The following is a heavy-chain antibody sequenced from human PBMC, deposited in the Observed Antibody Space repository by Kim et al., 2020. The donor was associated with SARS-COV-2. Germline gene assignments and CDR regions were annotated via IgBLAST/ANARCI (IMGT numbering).Heavy chain of an antibody. D-gene: IGHD4-4*01. CDR1: GFTVNSAH. CDR2: IYPGGST. V-gene: IGHV3-53*01. CDR3: ALSGNYAFTD. J-gene: IGHJ4*02. Sequence: GGSLRLSCAASGFTVNSAHMSWVRQAPGKGLEWVSIIYPGGSTYYADSMKGRFTISRDNSKNTLYLQMNSLRAEDTAVYYCALSGNYAFTDWGQGTLVTIYS.